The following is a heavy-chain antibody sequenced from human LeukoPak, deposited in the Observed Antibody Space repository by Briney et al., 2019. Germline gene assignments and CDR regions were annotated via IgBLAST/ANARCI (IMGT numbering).Heavy chain of an antibody. J-gene: IGHJ4*02. V-gene: IGHV3-13*01. CDR3: ARARRGATQYYFDY. CDR2: IGTAGDT. CDR1: GFTFSSYD. D-gene: IGHD1-26*01. Sequence: GGSLRLSCAASGFTFSSYDMHWVRQATGKGLEWVSVIGTAGDTYYPGSVKGRFTISRENAKNSLYLQMNSLRAGDTAVYYCARARRGATQYYFDYWGQGTLVTVSS.